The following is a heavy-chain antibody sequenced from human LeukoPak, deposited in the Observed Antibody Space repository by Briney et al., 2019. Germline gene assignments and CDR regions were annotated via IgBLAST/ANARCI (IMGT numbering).Heavy chain of an antibody. CDR2: ISSSGSTT. CDR3: ARARSSYGYGDAFDI. V-gene: IGHV3-48*03. Sequence: PGGSLRLSCAASGFTFSSYEMNWVRQAPGKGLEWVSYISSSGSTTYYADSVKGRFTISRDNSKNTLYLQMNSLRAEDTAVYYCARARSSYGYGDAFDIWGQGTMVTVSS. D-gene: IGHD5-18*01. J-gene: IGHJ3*02. CDR1: GFTFSSYE.